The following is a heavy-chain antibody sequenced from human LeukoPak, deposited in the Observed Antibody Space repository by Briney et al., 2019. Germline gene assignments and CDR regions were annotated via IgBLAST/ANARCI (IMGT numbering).Heavy chain of an antibody. CDR3: ARLSGSYATPYFDY. D-gene: IGHD1-26*01. V-gene: IGHV1-2*06. Sequence: GASVKVSCKASGYTFTGYYMHWVRQAPGQGLEWMGRINPNSGGTNYAQKFQGRVTMTRDTSISTAYMELSRLRSDDTAVYYCARLSGSYATPYFDYWGQGTLVTVSS. CDR1: GYTFTGYY. J-gene: IGHJ4*02. CDR2: INPNSGGT.